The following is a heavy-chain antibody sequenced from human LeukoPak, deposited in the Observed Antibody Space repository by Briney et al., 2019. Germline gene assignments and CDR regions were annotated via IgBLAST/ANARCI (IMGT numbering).Heavy chain of an antibody. Sequence: SETLSLTCTVSGDSVSSPSYYWGWIRQPPGEGLEWIGSIYYSGKTYYKPSLKSRVTISVDTSKNQLSLKLSSVTAADTAVYYCARHGFGVARRLGKNWFDPWGQGTLVTVSS. CDR3: ARHGFGVARRLGKNWFDP. V-gene: IGHV4-39*01. CDR2: IYYSGKT. D-gene: IGHD3-3*01. J-gene: IGHJ5*02. CDR1: GDSVSSPSYY.